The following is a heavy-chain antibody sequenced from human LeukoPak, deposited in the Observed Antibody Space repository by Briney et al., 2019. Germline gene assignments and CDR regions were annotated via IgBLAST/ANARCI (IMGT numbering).Heavy chain of an antibody. J-gene: IGHJ4*02. CDR3: ANPRYDSSGYYYVD. CDR1: GYTFIDYT. Sequence: ASVKVSCKASGYTFIDYTMHWLRQAPGKSLDWMGWINGGSGNTKYSPEFQGRVTITRDTSASTGYMELSSLRSEDTAVYYCANPRYDSSGYYYVDWGQGTLVTVSS. CDR2: INGGSGNT. V-gene: IGHV1-3*01. D-gene: IGHD3-22*01.